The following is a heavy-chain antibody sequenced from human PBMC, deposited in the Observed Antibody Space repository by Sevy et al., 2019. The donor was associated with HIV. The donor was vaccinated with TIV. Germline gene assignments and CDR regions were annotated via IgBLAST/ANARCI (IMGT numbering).Heavy chain of an antibody. Sequence: GGSLRLSCAASGFSFSSYALHWIRQAPGKGLEWVATVSYDGNSKYYADSVKGRFTISRDNSKNTLYLQMNSLRAEDTAIYYCARDSGRAWNEAKYWGQGTLVTVSS. V-gene: IGHV3-30-3*01. D-gene: IGHD1-1*01. CDR2: VSYDGNSK. CDR1: GFSFSSYA. CDR3: ARDSGRAWNEAKY. J-gene: IGHJ4*02.